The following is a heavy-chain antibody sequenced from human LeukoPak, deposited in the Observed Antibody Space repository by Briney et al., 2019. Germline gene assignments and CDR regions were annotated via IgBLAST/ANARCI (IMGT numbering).Heavy chain of an antibody. J-gene: IGHJ4*02. CDR2: ISADNGDT. CDR3: ARWRYYDSSGYFDTYDY. CDR1: GYTFTRYG. Sequence: GASVKVSCKTSGYTFTRYGISWVRQAPGQGLEWMGWISADNGDTNYAQKLQGRVTMTTDTSTSTAYMELRSLRSDDTAVYYCARWRYYDSSGYFDTYDYWGQGTLVTVSS. D-gene: IGHD3-22*01. V-gene: IGHV1-18*01.